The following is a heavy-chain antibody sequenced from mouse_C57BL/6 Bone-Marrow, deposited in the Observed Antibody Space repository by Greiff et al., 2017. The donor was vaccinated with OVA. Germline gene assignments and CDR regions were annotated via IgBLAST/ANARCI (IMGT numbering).Heavy chain of an antibody. J-gene: IGHJ2*01. V-gene: IGHV3-6*01. CDR3: ARITTVVALFDY. Sequence: EVQLQESGPGLVKPSQSLSLTCSVTGYSITSGYYWNWIRQFPGNKLEWMGYISYDGSTNYNPSLKNRISITPDTSTNQSFLKFNSVTSEDTATYYCARITTVVALFDYWGQGTTLTVSS. D-gene: IGHD1-1*01. CDR2: ISYDGST. CDR1: GYSITSGYY.